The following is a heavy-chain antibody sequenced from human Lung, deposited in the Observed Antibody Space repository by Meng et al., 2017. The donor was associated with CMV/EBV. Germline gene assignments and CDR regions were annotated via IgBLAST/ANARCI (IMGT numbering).Heavy chain of an antibody. Sequence: QVPLQESGPGLVKPSQTLSLTCTCSGDSSSSCEYFWSWIRQPPGKGLEWIGYMDYRGSTFYNPSLKSRVTISVDTSKNQFSLKLSSVTAADTAVYFCARGELLWDYWGQGTLVTVSS. CDR3: ARGELLWDY. D-gene: IGHD2-2*01. V-gene: IGHV4-30-4*01. J-gene: IGHJ4*02. CDR1: GDSSSSCEYF. CDR2: MDYRGST.